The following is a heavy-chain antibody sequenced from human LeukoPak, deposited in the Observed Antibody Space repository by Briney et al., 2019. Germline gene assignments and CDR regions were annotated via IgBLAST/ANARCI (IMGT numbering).Heavy chain of an antibody. J-gene: IGHJ6*02. D-gene: IGHD1-14*01. CDR2: ISSSGTTI. CDR1: GFSFSSYE. Sequence: GGSLRLSCAASGFSFSSYEMTWVRQAPGKGLEWVSYISSSGTTIYYAESVKGRFTTSRDNAKNSLFLQMNSLRAEDTAVYYCARGISRGMDVWGQGTTVTVSS. CDR3: ARGISRGMDV. V-gene: IGHV3-48*03.